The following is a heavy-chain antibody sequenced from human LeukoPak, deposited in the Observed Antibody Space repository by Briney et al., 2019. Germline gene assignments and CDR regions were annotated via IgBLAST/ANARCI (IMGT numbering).Heavy chain of an antibody. J-gene: IGHJ4*02. Sequence: GRSLRLSCAASGSTFNTYTMHWVRRAPDRGLEWVAVISNDGSNKFYVDSVKGRFTISRDNSKNTLYLQMNSLRAEDTAVYYCARGGALLWFGASFDYWGQGTLVTVSS. CDR3: ARGGALLWFGASFDY. CDR2: ISNDGSNK. CDR1: GSTFNTYT. V-gene: IGHV3-30-3*01. D-gene: IGHD3-10*01.